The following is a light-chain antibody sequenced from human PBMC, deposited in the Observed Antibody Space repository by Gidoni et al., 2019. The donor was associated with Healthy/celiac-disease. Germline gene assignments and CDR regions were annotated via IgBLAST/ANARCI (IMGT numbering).Light chain of an antibody. CDR3: CSYADTNTL. J-gene: IGLJ2*01. V-gene: IGLV2-23*01. Sequence: QSALTQPASVSGSPGQSITISCTGTSSDVGNYNLVSWYQQHPGKAPKLMIYEDNKRPSGVSNRFSGSKSCNTASLTISGLQAEDEADYYFCSYADTNTLFGGGTKLTVL. CDR2: EDN. CDR1: SSDVGNYNL.